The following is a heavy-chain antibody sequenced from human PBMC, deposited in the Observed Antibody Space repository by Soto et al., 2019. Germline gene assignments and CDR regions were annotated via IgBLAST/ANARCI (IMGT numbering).Heavy chain of an antibody. V-gene: IGHV1-69*02. CDR2: IIPILGIA. D-gene: IGHD3-10*01. J-gene: IGHJ5*02. CDR1: GGTFSSYT. CDR3: AGGPPSDYGNWFDP. Sequence: ASVKVSCKASGGTFSSYTISWVRRAPGQGLEWMGRIIPILGIANYAQKFQGRVTITADKSTSTAYMGLSSLGSEDTAVYYCAGGPPSDYGNWFDPWGQGTLVTVSS.